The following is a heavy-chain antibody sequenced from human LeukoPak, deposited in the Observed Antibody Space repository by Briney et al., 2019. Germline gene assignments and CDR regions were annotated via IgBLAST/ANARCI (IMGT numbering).Heavy chain of an antibody. CDR3: ARVGYDSSGYYSTFDY. V-gene: IGHV4-30-2*01. CDR1: GGSISSGGYS. D-gene: IGHD3-22*01. CDR2: IYHSGST. Sequence: PSGTLSLTCAVSGGSISSGGYSWSWIRQPPGKGLEWIGYIYHSGSTYYNPSLKSRVTISVDRSKNQFSLKLSSVTAADTAVYYCARVGYDSSGYYSTFDYWGQGTLVTVSS. J-gene: IGHJ4*02.